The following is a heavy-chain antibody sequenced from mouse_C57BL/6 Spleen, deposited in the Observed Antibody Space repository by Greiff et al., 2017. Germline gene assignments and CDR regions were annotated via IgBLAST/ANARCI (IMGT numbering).Heavy chain of an antibody. D-gene: IGHD2-1*01. CDR2: IRSKSNNYAT. Sequence: EVQLVESGGGLVQPKGSLKLSCVASGFSFNTYAMNWVRQAPGKGLEWVARIRSKSNNYATYYADSVKDRFTISRDDSESMLYLQMNNLKTEDTAMYYCVGGNYFYWYFDVWGTGTTVTVSS. CDR3: VGGNYFYWYFDV. J-gene: IGHJ1*03. V-gene: IGHV10-1*01. CDR1: GFSFNTYA.